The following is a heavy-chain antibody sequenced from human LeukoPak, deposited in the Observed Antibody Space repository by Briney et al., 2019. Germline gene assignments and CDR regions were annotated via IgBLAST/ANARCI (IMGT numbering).Heavy chain of an antibody. D-gene: IGHD6-19*01. CDR2: ISGSGGST. CDR3: AKDRVMTSGWYTIIDG. V-gene: IGHV3-23*01. CDR1: GFTFSSYA. J-gene: IGHJ4*02. Sequence: GGSLRLSCAASGFTFSSYAMSWVRQAPGKGLEWVSAISGSGGSTYYADSVKGRFTISRDNSKNTLYLQMNSLRAEDTAVYYGAKDRVMTSGWYTIIDGWGQGTLVTVSS.